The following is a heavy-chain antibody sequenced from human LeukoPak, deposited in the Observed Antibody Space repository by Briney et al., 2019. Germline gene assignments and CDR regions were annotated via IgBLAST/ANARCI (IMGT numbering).Heavy chain of an antibody. CDR3: ASYGEDDAFDI. V-gene: IGHV4-30-2*01. Sequence: PSETLSLTCAVSGGSISSGGYSWSWIRQPPGKGLEWIGYIYHSGSTYYNPSLKSRVTISVDRSKNQFSLRLSSVTAADTAVYYCASYGEDDAFDIWGQGTMVTVSS. CDR2: IYHSGST. J-gene: IGHJ3*02. CDR1: GGSISSGGYS. D-gene: IGHD4-17*01.